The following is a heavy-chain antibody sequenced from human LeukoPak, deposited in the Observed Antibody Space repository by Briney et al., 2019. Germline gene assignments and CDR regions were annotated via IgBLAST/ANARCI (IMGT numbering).Heavy chain of an antibody. J-gene: IGHJ3*02. CDR2: IYSGGTT. Sequence: PGGSLRLSCAASGFTVSSNFMSWVRQAPGKGLEWVSVIYSGGTTYYADSVKGRFTISSDKSKNTLYLQMNSLRPEDTAVYYCAREGVDAFDIWGQGTMVTVSS. CDR1: GFTVSSNF. CDR3: AREGVDAFDI. V-gene: IGHV3-53*01.